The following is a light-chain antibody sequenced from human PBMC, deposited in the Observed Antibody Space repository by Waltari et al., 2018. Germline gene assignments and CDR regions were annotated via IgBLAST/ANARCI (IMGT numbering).Light chain of an antibody. CDR3: FATDSSGNHRKV. Sequence: SHELTQPPSVSVSPGHTARITCSGDALPKRYAYWYQQKSGQAPVLVIYDDTKRPSGIPERFSVSSSGTMATLTINGAQVEDEADYYCFATDSSGNHRKVFGGGTKLTVL. CDR2: DDT. J-gene: IGLJ2*01. CDR1: ALPKRY. V-gene: IGLV3-10*01.